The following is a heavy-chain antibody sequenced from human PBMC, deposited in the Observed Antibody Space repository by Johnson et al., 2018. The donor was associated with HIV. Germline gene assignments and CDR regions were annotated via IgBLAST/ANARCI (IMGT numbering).Heavy chain of an antibody. D-gene: IGHD6-19*01. CDR3: AKVRAGAGEPFDI. J-gene: IGHJ3*02. Sequence: VQLVESGGGVVQPGGSLRLSCAASGFTFSNYGMHWVRQAPGKGLEWVAFIRYDGSNKYYADSVKGRFTISRDNSKNTLSLQMNSLRVEDTAVYYCAKVRAGAGEPFDIWCQGTMVTVSS. V-gene: IGHV3-30*02. CDR1: GFTFSNYG. CDR2: IRYDGSNK.